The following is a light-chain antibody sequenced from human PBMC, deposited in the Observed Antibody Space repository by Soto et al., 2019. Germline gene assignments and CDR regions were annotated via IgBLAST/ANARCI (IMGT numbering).Light chain of an antibody. V-gene: IGKV3-20*01. Sequence: EVVLTQSPGTLSLSPGERATLSCRASQSVSRTYLAWYQQRPGQAPRLLIYAASSRATGIPDRFSGGGSGTDFTLTISRLEPDDFTVYYCQEYGSSRTFGQGTKV. J-gene: IGKJ1*01. CDR2: AAS. CDR3: QEYGSSRT. CDR1: QSVSRTY.